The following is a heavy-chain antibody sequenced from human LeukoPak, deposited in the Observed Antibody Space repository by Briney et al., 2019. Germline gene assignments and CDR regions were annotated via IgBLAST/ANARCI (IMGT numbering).Heavy chain of an antibody. D-gene: IGHD3-22*01. V-gene: IGHV1-2*02. CDR3: AREEGFTMITPSPGGADY. J-gene: IGHJ4*02. CDR2: INPNSGGT. CDR1: GYTFTGYY. Sequence: ASVKVSCKASGYTFTGYYMHWVRQAPGQGLEWMGWINPNSGGTNYAQKFQGRVTMTRDTSISTAYMELSRLRSDGTAVYYCAREEGFTMITPSPGGADYWGQGTLVTVSS.